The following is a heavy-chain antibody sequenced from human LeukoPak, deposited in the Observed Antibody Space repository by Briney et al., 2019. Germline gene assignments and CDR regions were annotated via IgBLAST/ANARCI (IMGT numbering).Heavy chain of an antibody. Sequence: GGSLSLSFAASGFPFSNYAMTWVRQAPGKGLEWVSHISGSGGSTYYADSVKGRFTISRDNSKNTLYLQMNSLRAEDAALYYCAKTLSYTSGWVYWGQGTLVTVSS. D-gene: IGHD6-19*01. CDR1: GFPFSNYA. CDR3: AKTLSYTSGWVY. CDR2: ISGSGGST. J-gene: IGHJ4*02. V-gene: IGHV3-23*01.